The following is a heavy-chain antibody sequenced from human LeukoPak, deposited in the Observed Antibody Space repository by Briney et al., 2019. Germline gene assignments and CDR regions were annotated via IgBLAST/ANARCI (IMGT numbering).Heavy chain of an antibody. CDR1: GFTFDDFG. D-gene: IGHD3/OR15-3a*01. J-gene: IGHJ2*01. V-gene: IGHV3-20*04. CDR3: ARAWVYDFWTGYFDL. CDR2: ITWNGGST. Sequence: GGSLRLSCAASGFTFDDFGMSWVRQAPGKGLEWVSGITWNGGSTGYADSVKGRFTISRDNAKNSLYLQMNSLRAEDTALYYWARAWVYDFWTGYFDLWGRGTLVTVSS.